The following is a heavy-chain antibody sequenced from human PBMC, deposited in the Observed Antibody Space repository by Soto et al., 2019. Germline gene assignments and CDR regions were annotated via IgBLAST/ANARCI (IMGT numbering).Heavy chain of an antibody. Sequence: QVTLKESGPVLVKPTETLTLTCSVSGFSLSNARMGVSWIRQPPGKALEWLAHIFSNDEKSYSTSLKSRLTISRDNPKSQVVLTMTNMDPVDTATYYCARHGRGVGARPLDYWGQGTLVTVSS. V-gene: IGHV2-26*01. D-gene: IGHD1-26*01. CDR2: IFSNDEK. J-gene: IGHJ4*02. CDR1: GFSLSNARMG. CDR3: ARHGRGVGARPLDY.